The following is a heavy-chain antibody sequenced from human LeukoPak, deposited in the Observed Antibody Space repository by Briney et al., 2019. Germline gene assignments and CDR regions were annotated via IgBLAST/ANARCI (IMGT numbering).Heavy chain of an antibody. D-gene: IGHD3-10*01. CDR2: INPNSGGT. Sequence: ASVKVSCKASGYTFTGYYMHWVRQAPGQGLGWMGWINPNSGGTNYAQKFQGRVTMTRDTSISTAYMELSRLRSDDTAVYYCARVGYPDSGSYKYYFDYWGQGTLVTVSS. J-gene: IGHJ4*02. CDR1: GYTFTGYY. V-gene: IGHV1-2*02. CDR3: ARVGYPDSGSYKYYFDY.